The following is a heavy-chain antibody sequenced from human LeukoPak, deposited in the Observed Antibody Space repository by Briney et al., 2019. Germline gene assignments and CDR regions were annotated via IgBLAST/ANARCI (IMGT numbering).Heavy chain of an antibody. CDR3: ATDPIWFGGGY. J-gene: IGHJ4*02. Sequence: KFQGRVTITRDTSASTAYMELSSLRSEDTAVYYCATDPIWFGGGYWGQGTLVTVSS. V-gene: IGHV1-3*01. D-gene: IGHD3-10*01.